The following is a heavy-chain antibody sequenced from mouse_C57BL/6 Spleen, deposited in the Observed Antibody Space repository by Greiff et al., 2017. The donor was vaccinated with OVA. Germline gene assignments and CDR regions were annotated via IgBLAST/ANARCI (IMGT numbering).Heavy chain of an antibody. CDR3: AREKENRDYAMDY. D-gene: IGHD5-1-1*01. CDR2: IDPSDSYT. V-gene: IGHV1-59*01. Sequence: QVQLQQPGAELVRPGTSVKLSCKASGYTFTSYWMHWVKQRPGQGLEWIGVIDPSDSYTNYNQKFKGKATLTVDTSSSTAYMQLSSLTSEDSAVYYCAREKENRDYAMDYWGQGTSVTVSS. CDR1: GYTFTSYW. J-gene: IGHJ4*01.